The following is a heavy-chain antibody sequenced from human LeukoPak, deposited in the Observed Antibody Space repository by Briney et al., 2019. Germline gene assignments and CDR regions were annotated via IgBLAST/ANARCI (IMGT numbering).Heavy chain of an antibody. D-gene: IGHD2-15*01. CDR2: IYTRGST. Sequence: SETLSLTCTVSGGSINNYYWSWIRQPAGKGLEWIGRIYTRGSTNYNRSLKSRVTMSVDTSKNQLSLKLSSVTAADTAVYFCARGRYCSADICSGGDAFDIWGQGTMVSVSS. CDR1: GGSINNYY. CDR3: ARGRYCSADICSGGDAFDI. J-gene: IGHJ3*02. V-gene: IGHV4-4*07.